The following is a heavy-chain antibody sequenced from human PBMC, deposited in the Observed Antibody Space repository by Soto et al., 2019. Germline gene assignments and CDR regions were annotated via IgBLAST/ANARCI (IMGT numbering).Heavy chain of an antibody. CDR1: GGTXXSYA. D-gene: IGHD1-7*01. CDR2: IIPIFGTA. CDR3: ASPPVTGTNAFDI. J-gene: IGHJ3*02. V-gene: IGHV1-69*01. Sequence: QVQLVQSGAEVKKPGSSVKVSCKASGGTXXSYAISWVRQXXGXXXEWMGGIIPIFGTANYAQKFQGRVTITADESTSTAYMELSSLRSEDTAVYYCASPPVTGTNAFDIWGQGTMVTVSS.